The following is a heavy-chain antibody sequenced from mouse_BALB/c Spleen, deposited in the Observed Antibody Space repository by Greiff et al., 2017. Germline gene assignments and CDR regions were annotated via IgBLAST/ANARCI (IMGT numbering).Heavy chain of an antibody. CDR2: ISYSGST. V-gene: IGHV3-2*02. Sequence: VQLKESGPGLVKPSQSLSLTCTVTGYSITSDYAWNWIRQFPGNKLEWMGYISYSGSTSYNPSLKSRISITRDTSKNQFFLQLNSVTTEDTATYYCARSAARAVRFAYWGQGTLVTVSA. J-gene: IGHJ3*01. CDR3: ARSAARAVRFAY. CDR1: GYSITSDYA. D-gene: IGHD3-1*01.